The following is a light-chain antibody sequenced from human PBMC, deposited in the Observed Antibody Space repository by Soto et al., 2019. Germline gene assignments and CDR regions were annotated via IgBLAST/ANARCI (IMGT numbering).Light chain of an antibody. J-gene: IGKJ1*01. CDR2: GAS. V-gene: IGKV3-15*01. CDR3: QQYYHWPRT. Sequence: DMVVTQSPATLSVSPGERAALSCRARESLSRNLAWYQQKPGQAPRLRIYGASTRATGIPARFSGSGSGTDFNLTITSLQSEDSAVYYCQQYYHWPRTFGQGTKVDIK. CDR1: ESLSRN.